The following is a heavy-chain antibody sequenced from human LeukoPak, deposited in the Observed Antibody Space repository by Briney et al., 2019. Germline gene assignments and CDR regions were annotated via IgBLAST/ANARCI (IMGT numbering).Heavy chain of an antibody. CDR2: IYYSGST. D-gene: IGHD2-2*02. J-gene: IGHJ4*02. Sequence: SETLSLTCTVSGGSISSSNYYWGWIRQPPGQGLEWIGSIYYSGSTYYNPSLKSRVTISVDTSKNQFSLKLNSLTAADTAVYYCARSRKNDCTSTSCYTDYWGQGDLVTVSS. CDR1: GGSISSSNYY. V-gene: IGHV4-39*01. CDR3: ARSRKNDCTSTSCYTDY.